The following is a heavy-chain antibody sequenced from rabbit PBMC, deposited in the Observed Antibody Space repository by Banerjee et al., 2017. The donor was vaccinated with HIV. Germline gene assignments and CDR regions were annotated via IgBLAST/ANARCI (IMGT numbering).Heavy chain of an antibody. CDR1: GFSFSNGYV. D-gene: IGHD4-1*01. J-gene: IGHJ4*01. CDR2: IYGGWSGRT. CDR3: ARDLAGVIGWNFNL. Sequence: QSLEESGGDLVKPGASLTLTCAASGFSFSNGYVMCWVRQAPGKGLEWIACIYGGWSGRTAYASWAKGRFTISKTSSTTVTLQMTSLTAADTATYFCARDLAGVIGWNFNLWGQGTLVTV. V-gene: IGHV1S40*01.